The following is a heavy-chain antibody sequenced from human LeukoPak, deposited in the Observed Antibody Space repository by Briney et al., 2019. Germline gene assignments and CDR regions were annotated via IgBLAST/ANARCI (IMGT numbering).Heavy chain of an antibody. CDR3: ARYNYDKYAFDI. CDR2: ISAYNGNT. J-gene: IGHJ3*02. CDR1: GYTFIGYY. V-gene: IGHV1-18*04. Sequence: GASVKVSCKASGYTFIGYYMHWVRQAPGQGLEWMGWISAYNGNTNYAQKLQGRVTMTTDTSTSTAYMELRSLRSDDTAVYYCARYNYDKYAFDIWGQGTMVTVSS. D-gene: IGHD3-22*01.